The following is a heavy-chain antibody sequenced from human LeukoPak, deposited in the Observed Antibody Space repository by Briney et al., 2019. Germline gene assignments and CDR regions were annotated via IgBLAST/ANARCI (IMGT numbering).Heavy chain of an antibody. J-gene: IGHJ6*03. V-gene: IGHV3-30-3*01. Sequence: GGSLRLSCAAYGFTFSNYWMHWVRQAPGKGLEWVALISYDGSNKYYADSVKGRFTISRDNSKDTLYLQMNSLRAEDTAVYYCTRDGPYMDVWGEGTTVTVSS. CDR2: ISYDGSNK. CDR1: GFTFSNYW. CDR3: TRDGPYMDV.